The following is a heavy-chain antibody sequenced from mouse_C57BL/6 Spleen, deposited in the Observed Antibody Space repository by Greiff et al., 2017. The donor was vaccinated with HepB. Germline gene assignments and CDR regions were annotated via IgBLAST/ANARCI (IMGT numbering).Heavy chain of an antibody. J-gene: IGHJ3*01. CDR3: ARTSPGLWDGFAY. D-gene: IGHD1-1*02. V-gene: IGHV14-3*01. Sequence: EVQLVESVAELVRPGASVKLSCTASGFNIKNTYMHWVKQRPEQGLEWIGRIDPANGNTKYAPKFQGKATITADTSSNTAYLQLSSLTSEDTAIYYCARTSPGLWDGFAYWGQGTLVTVSA. CDR2: IDPANGNT. CDR1: GFNIKNTY.